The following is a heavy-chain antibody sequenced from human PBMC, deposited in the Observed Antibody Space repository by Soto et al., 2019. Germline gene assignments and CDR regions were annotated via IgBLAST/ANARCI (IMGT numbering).Heavy chain of an antibody. Sequence: GGSLRLSCAASGFTFSNYAMHWVRQAPGKGLEYVSAISSNGGSTFYADSVKGRFTISRDNSKNTLYLQMGSLSAEDMAVYYCARTYDDFWSGYPQGYFDYWGQGTLVTVSS. CDR2: ISSNGGST. J-gene: IGHJ4*02. CDR3: ARTYDDFWSGYPQGYFDY. V-gene: IGHV3-64*02. CDR1: GFTFSNYA. D-gene: IGHD3-3*01.